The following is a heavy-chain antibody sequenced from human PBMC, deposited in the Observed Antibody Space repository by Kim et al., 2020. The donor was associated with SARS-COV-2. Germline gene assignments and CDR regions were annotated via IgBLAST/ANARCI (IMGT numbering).Heavy chain of an antibody. J-gene: IGHJ6*02. CDR2: ISGSGGST. CDR1: GFTFSSYA. CDR3: AKVNPPHSSPYYYYGMDV. Sequence: GGSLRLSCAASGFTFSSYAMSWVRQAPGKGLEWVSAISGSGGSTYYADSVKGRFTISRDNSKNTLYLQMNSLRAEDTAVYYCAKVNPPHSSPYYYYGMDVWGQGTTVTVSS. D-gene: IGHD6-13*01. V-gene: IGHV3-23*01.